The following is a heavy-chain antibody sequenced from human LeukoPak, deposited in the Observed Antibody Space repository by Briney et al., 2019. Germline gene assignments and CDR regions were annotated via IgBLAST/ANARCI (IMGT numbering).Heavy chain of an antibody. V-gene: IGHV4-59*01. D-gene: IGHD1-26*01. CDR3: ASFRGSYYDGYFQH. J-gene: IGHJ1*01. CDR2: IYYSGST. CDR1: GGSISSYS. Sequence: PSETLSLTCAVSGGSISSYSWSWIRQPPGKGLEWIGDIYYSGSTNYNPSLKRRVTISVDTSNNQSSLKLSSVTAADTAVYYCASFRGSYYDGYFQHWGQGTLVTVSS.